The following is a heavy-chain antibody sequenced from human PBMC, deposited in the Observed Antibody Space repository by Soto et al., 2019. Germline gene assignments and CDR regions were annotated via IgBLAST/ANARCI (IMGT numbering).Heavy chain of an antibody. J-gene: IGHJ6*02. D-gene: IGHD3-22*01. V-gene: IGHV1-18*01. Sequence: ASVKVSCKASGYTFTSYGISWVRQAPGQGLEWMGWISAYNGNTNYAQKLQGRVTMTTDTSTSTAYMELRSLRSDDTAVYYCGRDYDISGYYSYPDGMDVWGQGTTVTVSS. CDR3: GRDYDISGYYSYPDGMDV. CDR1: GYTFTSYG. CDR2: ISAYNGNT.